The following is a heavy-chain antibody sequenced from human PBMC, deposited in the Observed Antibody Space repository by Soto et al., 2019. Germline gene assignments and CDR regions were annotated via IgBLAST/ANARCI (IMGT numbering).Heavy chain of an antibody. V-gene: IGHV3-30*03. CDR3: ASRVPHGTYGAPYFQH. D-gene: IGHD1-26*01. CDR2: ISYDGTNK. CDR1: GFTFSSHG. Sequence: QVQLVESGGGVVQPEKSLRLSCAASGFTFSSHGMHWVRQAPGRGLEWVAVISYDGTNKYYADSVKGRFTISRDNSKYTLYLQMNSLRAEDTAVYYCASRVPHGTYGAPYFQHWGQGTLVSVS. J-gene: IGHJ1*01.